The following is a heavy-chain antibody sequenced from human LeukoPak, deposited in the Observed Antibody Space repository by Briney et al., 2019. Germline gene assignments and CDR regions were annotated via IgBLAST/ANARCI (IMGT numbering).Heavy chain of an antibody. V-gene: IGHV3-23*01. CDR3: AKVGGELFSFSYYYMDV. Sequence: PGGSLRLSCAASGFTFSSYAMSWVRQAPGKGLEWVSAISGSGGSTYYADSVKGRFTISRDNSKHTLYLQMNSLRAEDTAVYYCAKVGGELFSFSYYYMDVWGKGTTVTISS. D-gene: IGHD3-10*01. CDR1: GFTFSSYA. CDR2: ISGSGGST. J-gene: IGHJ6*03.